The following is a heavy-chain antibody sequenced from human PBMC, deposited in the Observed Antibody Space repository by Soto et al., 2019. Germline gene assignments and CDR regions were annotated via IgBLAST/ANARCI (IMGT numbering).Heavy chain of an antibody. J-gene: IGHJ5*02. V-gene: IGHV3-23*01. CDR2: ISGSGGST. Sequence: PGGSLRLSCAASGFTFSSYAMSWVRQAPGKGLEWVSAISGSGGSTYYADSVKGRFTISRDNSKNTLYLQMNSLRAEDTAVYYCAKKLKAGTTENWFDPWGQGTLVTVSS. CDR3: AKKLKAGTTENWFDP. D-gene: IGHD1-1*01. CDR1: GFTFSSYA.